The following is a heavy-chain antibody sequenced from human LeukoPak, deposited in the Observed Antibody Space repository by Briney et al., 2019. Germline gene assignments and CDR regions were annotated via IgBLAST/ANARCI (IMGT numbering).Heavy chain of an antibody. CDR3: ARVAAQGWLGVDY. CDR2: IYYSGST. V-gene: IGHV4-30-4*08. J-gene: IGHJ4*02. D-gene: IGHD6-6*01. CDR1: GGSISSGGYY. Sequence: TLSLTCAVSGGSISSGGYYWSWHPQPQGQGLEWIGNIYYSGSTYYNPSLKSRVTISVDTSKNQYSLKLSSVTAADTAVYYCARVAAQGWLGVDYWGQGTLVTVSS.